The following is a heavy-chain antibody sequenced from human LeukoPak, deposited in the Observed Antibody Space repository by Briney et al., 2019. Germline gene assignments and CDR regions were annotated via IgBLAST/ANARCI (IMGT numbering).Heavy chain of an antibody. J-gene: IGHJ1*01. D-gene: IGHD6-13*01. CDR3: AGKYSSSWYFGRAEYFQH. CDR2: IHHSGST. Sequence: SETLSLTCPVYVGSFSCYYWSWIRQPPGKGLEWIGEIHHSGSTYYNPSLKSRVTISVDTSKNQFSLKLSSVTAADTAVYYCAGKYSSSWYFGRAEYFQHWGQGTLVTVSS. V-gene: IGHV4-34*01. CDR1: VGSFSCYY.